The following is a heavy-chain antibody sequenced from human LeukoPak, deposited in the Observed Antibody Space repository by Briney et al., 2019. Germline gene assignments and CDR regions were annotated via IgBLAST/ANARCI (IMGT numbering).Heavy chain of an antibody. CDR1: GFTFSSYG. V-gene: IGHV3-33*08. D-gene: IGHD2-21*02. Sequence: PGGSLRLSCAASGFTFSSYGMHWVRQAPGKGLEWVAVIWYDGSNKYYADSVKGRFTISRDNSKNTLYLQMNSLRAEDTAVYYCARDGDCGGDCYSDPYYYYYGMDVWGQGTTVTVSS. J-gene: IGHJ6*02. CDR2: IWYDGSNK. CDR3: ARDGDCGGDCYSDPYYYYYGMDV.